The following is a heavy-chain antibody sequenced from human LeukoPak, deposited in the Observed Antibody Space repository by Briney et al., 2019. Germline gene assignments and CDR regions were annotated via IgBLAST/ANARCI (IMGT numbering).Heavy chain of an antibody. CDR2: ISSSGSTI. J-gene: IGHJ4*02. D-gene: IGHD2-2*01. Sequence: GGSLRLSCAASGFTFSDYYMSWIRQAPGKGLEWVSYISSSGSTIYYADSVKGRFTISRDNAKNSLYLQMNSLRAEDTAVYYCAREVDDCSSTSCAACGGFDYWGQGTLVTVSS. CDR1: GFTFSDYY. V-gene: IGHV3-11*01. CDR3: AREVDDCSSTSCAACGGFDY.